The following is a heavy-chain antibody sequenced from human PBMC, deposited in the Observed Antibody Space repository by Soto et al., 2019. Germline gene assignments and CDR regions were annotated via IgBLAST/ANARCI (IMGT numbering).Heavy chain of an antibody. J-gene: IGHJ4*02. CDR2: MYYTGTT. Sequence: PSETLSLTCAVSGASVSSGTYYWSWIRQPPGQGLEWIGHMYYTGTTSYNPSLESRVTVSIDTSRNQFSLRLISMTVADTALYYCARGGYGYSYGNFDYWGQGILVTVSS. D-gene: IGHD5-18*01. CDR1: GASVSSGTYY. CDR3: ARGGYGYSYGNFDY. V-gene: IGHV4-61*01.